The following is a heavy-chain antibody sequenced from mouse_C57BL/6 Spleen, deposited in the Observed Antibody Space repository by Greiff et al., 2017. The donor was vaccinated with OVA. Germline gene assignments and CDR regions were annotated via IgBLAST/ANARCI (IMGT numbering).Heavy chain of an antibody. D-gene: IGHD4-1*01. J-gene: IGHJ2*01. V-gene: IGHV1-15*01. CDR3: TRELGRRDY. CDR1: GYTFTDYE. CDR2: IDPETGGT. Sequence: QVQLQQSGAELVRPGASVTLSCKASGYTFTDYEMHWVKQTPVHGLEWIGAIDPETGGTAYNQKFKGKAILTADKSSSTAYMELRSRTSEDSAVYYCTRELGRRDYWGQGTTLTVSS.